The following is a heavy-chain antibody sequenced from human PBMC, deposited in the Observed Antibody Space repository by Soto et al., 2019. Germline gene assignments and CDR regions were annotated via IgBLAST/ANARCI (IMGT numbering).Heavy chain of an antibody. Sequence: ASVKVSCKASGYTFPSYSMHWGRHSPVRSLDWMGWINAGNGNTKYSQKFQGRVTITRDTSASTAYMELSSLRSEDTAVYYCARDNYYDSSGYYGWFDPWGQGALVTVSS. D-gene: IGHD3-22*01. V-gene: IGHV1-3*01. CDR3: ARDNYYDSSGYYGWFDP. CDR2: INAGNGNT. CDR1: GYTFPSYS. J-gene: IGHJ5*02.